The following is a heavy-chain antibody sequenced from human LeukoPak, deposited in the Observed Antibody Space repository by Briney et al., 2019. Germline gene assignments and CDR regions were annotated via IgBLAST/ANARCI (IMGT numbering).Heavy chain of an antibody. V-gene: IGHV1-2*02. Sequence: GASVKVSCKASGYTFTDYYMHWVRQAPGQGLEWMGWINAKSGDTKYAQKFQARVTMTRDTSNTTTYMEVSRLSSDDTAVYYCARQNTGQLDSWGQGTLVTVSS. D-gene: IGHD2-8*02. CDR2: INAKSGDT. CDR1: GYTFTDYY. J-gene: IGHJ5*01. CDR3: ARQNTGQLDS.